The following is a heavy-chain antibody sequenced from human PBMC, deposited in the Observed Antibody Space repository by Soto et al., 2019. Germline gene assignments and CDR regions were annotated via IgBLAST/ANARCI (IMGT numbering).Heavy chain of an antibody. CDR3: AKPDF. V-gene: IGHV3-23*01. Sequence: LRLSCAASGFTFSTYAMSWVRQAPGKGLEWVSTIIGSGSSTYYADSVRGRFTISRDNSRNTLYLQINSLRTEDTAVYYCAKPDFWGQGTLVTVSS. J-gene: IGHJ4*02. CDR1: GFTFSTYA. CDR2: IIGSGSST.